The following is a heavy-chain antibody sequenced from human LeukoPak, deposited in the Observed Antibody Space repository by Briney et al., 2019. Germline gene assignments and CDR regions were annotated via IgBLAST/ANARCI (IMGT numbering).Heavy chain of an antibody. J-gene: IGHJ4*02. CDR2: ISTSSSTI. V-gene: IGHV3-11*01. CDR3: AKDLVPIFGVDPHFDY. CDR1: GFTFSDHY. D-gene: IGHD3-3*01. Sequence: SGGSLRLSCAASGFTFSDHYMTWIRQAPGKGLEWVSYISTSSSTIYYADSVKGRFTISRDNAKNSLYLQMNSLRAEDTAVYFCAKDLVPIFGVDPHFDYWGQGTLVAVSS.